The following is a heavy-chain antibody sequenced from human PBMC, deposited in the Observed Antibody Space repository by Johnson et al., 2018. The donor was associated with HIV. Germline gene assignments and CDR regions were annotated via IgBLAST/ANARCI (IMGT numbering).Heavy chain of an antibody. CDR1: GFTFSSYD. Sequence: VQLVESGGGLVQPGGSLRLSCAASGFTFSSYDMHWVRQATGKGLEWVSVIYSGGSTYYADSQKGRFTISRDNSKNTLYLQMNSLRAEDTAVYYCARDTAMVHDAFDIWGQGTMVTVSS. CDR2: IYSGGST. V-gene: IGHV3-66*01. CDR3: ARDTAMVHDAFDI. J-gene: IGHJ3*02. D-gene: IGHD5-18*01.